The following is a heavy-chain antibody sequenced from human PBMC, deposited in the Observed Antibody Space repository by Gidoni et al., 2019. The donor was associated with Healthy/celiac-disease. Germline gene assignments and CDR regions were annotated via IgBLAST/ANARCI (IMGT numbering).Heavy chain of an antibody. J-gene: IGHJ6*02. D-gene: IGHD5-12*01. CDR2: INPSGGST. CDR1: GYTFTSYY. Sequence: QVQLVQSGAEVKKPGASVKVSCKASGYTFTSYYMHWVRQAPGQGLEWMGIINPSGGSTSYAQKFQGRVTMTRDTSTSTVYMELSSLRSEDTAVYYCARENGYNLYLDYGMDVWGQGTTVTVSS. V-gene: IGHV1-46*01. CDR3: ARENGYNLYLDYGMDV.